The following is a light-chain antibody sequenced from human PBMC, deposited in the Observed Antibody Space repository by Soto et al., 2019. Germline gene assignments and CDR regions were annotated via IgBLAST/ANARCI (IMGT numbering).Light chain of an antibody. Sequence: QSALTQPASVSGSPGQSITISCTGTSSDVGGYNYVSWYQQHPGKAPKLMIYEVTNRPSGVSNRFSGSKSGHTASLTISGLQAEDEADYYCSSYRSSSTYVFGTGTKVTVL. V-gene: IGLV2-14*01. CDR3: SSYRSSSTYV. CDR1: SSDVGGYNY. J-gene: IGLJ1*01. CDR2: EVT.